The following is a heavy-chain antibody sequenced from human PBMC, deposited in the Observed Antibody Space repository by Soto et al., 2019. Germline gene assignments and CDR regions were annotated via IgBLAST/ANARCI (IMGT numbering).Heavy chain of an antibody. CDR2: IHYSGSA. V-gene: IGHV4-39*01. J-gene: IGHJ5*02. Sequence: SETLSLTCTVSGGSISSSSYYWGWIRQSPGKGLEWIGSIHYSGSAYYIPSLKSRITISVDTSKNQFSLKLSSVTAADTAVYYCARGRLINWFDPWGQGTLVTVSS. CDR3: ARGRLINWFDP. CDR1: GGSISSSSYY.